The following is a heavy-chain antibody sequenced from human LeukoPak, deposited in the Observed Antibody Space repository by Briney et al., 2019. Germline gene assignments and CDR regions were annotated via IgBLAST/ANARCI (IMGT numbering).Heavy chain of an antibody. CDR3: ARHSIVGQWLVPFDY. CDR2: IYYSGST. J-gene: IGHJ4*02. V-gene: IGHV4-59*08. CDR1: GGSISSYY. D-gene: IGHD6-19*01. Sequence: PSETLSLTCTVSGGSISSYYWSWLRQPPGKGLEWLGYIYYSGSTNYNPSLKSRVTISVDTSKNQFSLKLSSVTAADTAVYYCARHSIVGQWLVPFDYWGQGTLVTVSS.